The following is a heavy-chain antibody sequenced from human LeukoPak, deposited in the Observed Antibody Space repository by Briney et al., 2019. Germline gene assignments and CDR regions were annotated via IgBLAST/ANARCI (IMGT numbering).Heavy chain of an antibody. Sequence: GESPKISCKGSGYSFTSYWIGWVRQMPGKGLEWMGIIYPGDSDTRYSPSFQGQVTISADKSISTAYLQWSSLKASDTAMYYCARAQVPAAPRGDAFDIWGQGTMVTVSS. J-gene: IGHJ3*02. D-gene: IGHD2-2*01. CDR1: GYSFTSYW. CDR2: IYPGDSDT. CDR3: ARAQVPAAPRGDAFDI. V-gene: IGHV5-51*01.